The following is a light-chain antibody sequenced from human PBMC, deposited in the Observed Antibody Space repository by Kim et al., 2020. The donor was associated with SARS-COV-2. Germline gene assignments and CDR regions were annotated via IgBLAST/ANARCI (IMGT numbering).Light chain of an antibody. Sequence: SPGEGATLSCRASQSVSSSYLAWYQQKPGQAPRLLIYGASSRATGIPDRFSGSGSGTDFTLTISRLEPEDFAVYYCQQYGSSLLTFGGGTKVDIK. CDR3: QQYGSSLLT. CDR2: GAS. J-gene: IGKJ4*01. CDR1: QSVSSSY. V-gene: IGKV3-20*01.